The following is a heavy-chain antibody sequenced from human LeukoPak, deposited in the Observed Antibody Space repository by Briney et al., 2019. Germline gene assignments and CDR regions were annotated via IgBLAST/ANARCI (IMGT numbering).Heavy chain of an antibody. D-gene: IGHD2-15*01. CDR1: GFTFSSYW. CDR3: AREEGLHVVVVAEYYFDY. CDR2: IKQDGSVK. V-gene: IGHV3-7*01. Sequence: PGGSLRLSCAASGFTFSSYWMSWVRQAPGKGLEWVANIKQDGSVKYYVDSVKGRFTISRDNAKNSLYLQMNSLRAEDTAVYYCAREEGLHVVVVAEYYFDYWGQGTLVTVSS. J-gene: IGHJ4*02.